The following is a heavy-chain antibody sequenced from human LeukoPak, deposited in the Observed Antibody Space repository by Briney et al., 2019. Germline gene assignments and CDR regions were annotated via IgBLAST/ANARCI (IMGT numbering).Heavy chain of an antibody. V-gene: IGHV4-59*11. CDR3: ARYHGTYWFAFDI. CDR2: IYYSVST. CDR1: GGSISSHY. D-gene: IGHD3-22*01. Sequence: SETLSPSCTVPGGSISSHYRRWIRQPPGQGLEWTGYIYYSVSTNFIHSLKSQVTISVHTSTNQFSLKLSSVAAADTAAYYCARYHGTYWFAFDIWGQGTMVTVSS. J-gene: IGHJ3*02.